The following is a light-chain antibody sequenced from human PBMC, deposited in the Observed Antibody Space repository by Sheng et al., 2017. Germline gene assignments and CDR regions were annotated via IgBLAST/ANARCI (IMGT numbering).Light chain of an antibody. Sequence: DIQMTQSPSSLSASVGDRVTITCRASQDVSSPLAWYQQKPEKAPKLLIYAASTLQSGVPSRFSGSRSGTEFTFTISSLQPEDSATYYCQVLSSSPPQLTFGGGTKVAI. J-gene: IGKJ4*01. CDR2: AAS. CDR1: QDVSSP. CDR3: QVLSSSPPQLT. V-gene: IGKV1-9*01.